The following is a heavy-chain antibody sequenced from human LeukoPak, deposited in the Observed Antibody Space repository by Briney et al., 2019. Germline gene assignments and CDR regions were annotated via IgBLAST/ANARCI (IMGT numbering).Heavy chain of an antibody. CDR3: ARVNSPDYGYYYYYGMDV. CDR2: MNPNSGNT. D-gene: IGHD3-16*01. Sequence: ASVKVSCKASGYTFTSYDINWVRQATGQGLEWMGWMNPNSGNTGYAQKFQGRVTMTRNTSISTAYMELSSLRSEDTAVYYCARVNSPDYGYYYYYGMDVWGQRTTVTVSS. CDR1: GYTFTSYD. J-gene: IGHJ6*02. V-gene: IGHV1-8*01.